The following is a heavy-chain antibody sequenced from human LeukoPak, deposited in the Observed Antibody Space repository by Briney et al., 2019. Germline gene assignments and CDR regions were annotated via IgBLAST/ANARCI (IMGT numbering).Heavy chain of an antibody. CDR3: ATYSSGWYWRDSNAFDI. D-gene: IGHD6-19*01. V-gene: IGHV1-18*01. CDR2: ISAYNGNT. J-gene: IGHJ3*02. Sequence: ASVKVSCKASGYTFTSYGISWVRQAPGQGLEWMGWISAYNGNTNYAQKLQGRVTMTTDTSTSTAYMELSRLRSDDTAVYYCATYSSGWYWRDSNAFDIWGQGTMVTVSS. CDR1: GYTFTSYG.